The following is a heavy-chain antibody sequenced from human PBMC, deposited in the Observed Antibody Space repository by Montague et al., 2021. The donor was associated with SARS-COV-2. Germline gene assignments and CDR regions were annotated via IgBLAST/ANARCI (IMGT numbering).Heavy chain of an antibody. D-gene: IGHD5-18*01. J-gene: IGHJ4*02. CDR3: ARDFSDGYTPYFDF. Sequence: SETLSLTCNVSGGSISSYYWSWIRQPPERGLQWIGYVYYTGTTNYSPSLKSRVTISVDKSKNQFSLTLNSVTAADTAVYYCARDFSDGYTPYFDFWGQGTLVTVSS. V-gene: IGHV4-59*01. CDR1: GGSISSYY. CDR2: VYYTGTT.